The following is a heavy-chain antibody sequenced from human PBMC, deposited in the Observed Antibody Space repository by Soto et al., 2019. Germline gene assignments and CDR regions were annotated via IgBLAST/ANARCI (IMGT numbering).Heavy chain of an antibody. D-gene: IGHD6-13*01. CDR1: GGSLSRYY. Sequence: SETLSLTCIVSGGSLSRYYWTWIRQPAGKGLEWIGRISTSGSTNYNPSLKSRVTMSVDTSKNQFSLKLSSVAAADTAVYYCAAYSRTLGTFAIWGKGTKAT. CDR2: ISTSGST. V-gene: IGHV4-4*07. J-gene: IGHJ3*02. CDR3: AAYSRTLGTFAI.